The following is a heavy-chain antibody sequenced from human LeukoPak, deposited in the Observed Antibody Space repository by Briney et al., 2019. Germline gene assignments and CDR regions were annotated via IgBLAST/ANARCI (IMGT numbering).Heavy chain of an antibody. Sequence: GGSLRLSCATSGFTFSNYWTTWVRQTPGKGLEWVANIKEDGSDTYYVDSVKGRFTISRDNAKNSLHLQMHSLRAEDTAVYYCARSIGAAYFDNWGQGTLVTVSS. CDR2: IKEDGSDT. J-gene: IGHJ4*02. D-gene: IGHD6-13*01. CDR1: GFTFSNYW. CDR3: ARSIGAAYFDN. V-gene: IGHV3-7*02.